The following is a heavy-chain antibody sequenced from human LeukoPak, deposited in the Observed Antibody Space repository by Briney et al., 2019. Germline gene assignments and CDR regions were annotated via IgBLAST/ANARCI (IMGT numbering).Heavy chain of an antibody. Sequence: SQTLSLTCTVSGGSISSGDYYWSWIRQPPGKGLEWIGYIYYSGSIYYNPSLKSRVTISVDTSKNQFSLKLSSVTAADTAVYYCAREVITIFGVVTGLDYWGQGTLVTVSS. CDR3: AREVITIFGVVTGLDY. J-gene: IGHJ4*02. CDR2: IYYSGSI. CDR1: GGSISSGDYY. V-gene: IGHV4-30-4*08. D-gene: IGHD3-3*01.